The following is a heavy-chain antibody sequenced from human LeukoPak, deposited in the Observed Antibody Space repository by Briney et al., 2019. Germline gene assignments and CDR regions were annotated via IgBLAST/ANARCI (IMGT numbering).Heavy chain of an antibody. Sequence: ASVKVSCKASGYTFTGYYMHWVRQAPGQGLEWMGRINPNSGSTNYAQKFQGRVTMTRDTSISTAYMELSRLRSDDTAVYYCARDVGGSYSYDYWGQGTLVTASS. V-gene: IGHV1-2*06. CDR1: GYTFTGYY. D-gene: IGHD1-26*01. J-gene: IGHJ4*02. CDR2: INPNSGST. CDR3: ARDVGGSYSYDY.